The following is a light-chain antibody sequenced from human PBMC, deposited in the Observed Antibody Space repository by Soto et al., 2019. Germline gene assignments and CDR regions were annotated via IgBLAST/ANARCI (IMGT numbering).Light chain of an antibody. Sequence: EIVLTQSPGTLSLSPGERATLSCRASQSVSSSYLAWYQQKPGQAPRLLIYGASSRATGIPDRFSGSGSGTDFTLTISSREHEDFEVYYFQQYGMSPKTFGQGTKVEIK. J-gene: IGKJ1*01. V-gene: IGKV3-20*01. CDR2: GAS. CDR1: QSVSSSY. CDR3: QQYGMSPKT.